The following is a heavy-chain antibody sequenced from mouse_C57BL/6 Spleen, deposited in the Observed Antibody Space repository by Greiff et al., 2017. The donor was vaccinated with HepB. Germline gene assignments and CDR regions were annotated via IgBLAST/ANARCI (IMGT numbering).Heavy chain of an antibody. CDR2: IDPSDSYT. Sequence: VQLQQPGAELVRPGTSVKLSCKASGYTFTSYWMHWVKQRPGQGLEWIGVIDPSDSYTNYNQKFKGKATLTVDTSSSTAYMQLSSLTSEDSAVYYCARSGSNYPYFDYWGQGTTLTVSS. CDR1: GYTFTSYW. D-gene: IGHD2-5*01. J-gene: IGHJ2*01. V-gene: IGHV1-59*01. CDR3: ARSGSNYPYFDY.